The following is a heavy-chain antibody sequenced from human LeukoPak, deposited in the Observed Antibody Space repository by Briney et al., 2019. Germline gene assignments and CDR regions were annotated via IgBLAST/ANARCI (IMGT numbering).Heavy chain of an antibody. CDR1: GGSISSGSYY. CDR2: IYTSGST. Sequence: SETLSLTCTVSGGSISSGSYYWSWIRQPAGTGLEWIGRIYTSGSTNYNPSLKSRVTISVDTSKNQFSLKLSSVTAADTAVYYCARVFMMAFDPWGQGTLVTVSS. CDR3: ARVFMMAFDP. V-gene: IGHV4-61*02. D-gene: IGHD5-24*01. J-gene: IGHJ5*02.